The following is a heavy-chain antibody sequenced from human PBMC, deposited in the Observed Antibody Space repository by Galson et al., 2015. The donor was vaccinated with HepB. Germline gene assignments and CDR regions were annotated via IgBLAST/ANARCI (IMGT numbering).Heavy chain of an antibody. CDR2: ISVCNGNI. D-gene: IGHD6-6*01. Sequence: SVKVSCKVSGYTFSSHGISWVRQAPGQGLEWMGWISVCNGNINYAQKLQGRVVMTTDTSTNTVYMELRSLRFDDTAVYYCARARYSSSPPDYWGQGTLVTVSS. V-gene: IGHV1-18*01. CDR1: GYTFSSHG. CDR3: ARARYSSSPPDY. J-gene: IGHJ4*02.